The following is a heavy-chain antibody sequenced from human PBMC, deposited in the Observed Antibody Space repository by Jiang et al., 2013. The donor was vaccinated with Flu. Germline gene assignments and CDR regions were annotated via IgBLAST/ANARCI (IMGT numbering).Heavy chain of an antibody. Sequence: GAEVKKPGASVKVSCKASGYTFTSYGISWVRQAPGQGLEWMGWISAYNGNTNYAQKLQGRVTMTTDTSTSTAYMELRSLRSDDTAVYYCARGVDYYDSSGYYYYYYGMDVWGQGTTVTVSS. D-gene: IGHD3-22*01. CDR1: GYTFTSYG. J-gene: IGHJ6*02. CDR3: ARGVDYYDSSGYYYYYYGMDV. CDR2: ISAYNGNT. V-gene: IGHV1-18*01.